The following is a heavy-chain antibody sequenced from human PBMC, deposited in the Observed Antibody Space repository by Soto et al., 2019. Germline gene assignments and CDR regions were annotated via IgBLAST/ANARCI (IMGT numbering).Heavy chain of an antibody. D-gene: IGHD3-3*01. CDR1: GYTFTSYG. J-gene: IGHJ6*03. CDR3: ARDHVDYTFFDYYMDV. CDR2: ISAYNGNT. Sequence: ASVKVSCKASGYTFTSYGISWVRQAPGQGLEWMGWISAYNGNTNYAQKLQGRVTMTTDTSTSTAYMELRSLRSDDTAVYYCARDHVDYTFFDYYMDVWGKGTTVTVSS. V-gene: IGHV1-18*01.